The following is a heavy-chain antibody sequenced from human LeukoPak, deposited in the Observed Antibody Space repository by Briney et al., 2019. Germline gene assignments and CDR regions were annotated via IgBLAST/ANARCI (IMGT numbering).Heavy chain of an antibody. J-gene: IGHJ6*02. CDR1: GFTVSSNY. CDR2: IFSGGST. Sequence: GGFLRLSCPAPGFTVSSNYMSWVGQAPGKGLEWGSAIFSGGSTYYAVTVNGRFTISRDNSKNSLNLQINSLRAEDAAVYYCARRWAAAGTGENFYYDYGIDVWGQGTTVTVSS. V-gene: IGHV3-53*01. D-gene: IGHD6-13*01. CDR3: ARRWAAAGTGENFYYDYGIDV.